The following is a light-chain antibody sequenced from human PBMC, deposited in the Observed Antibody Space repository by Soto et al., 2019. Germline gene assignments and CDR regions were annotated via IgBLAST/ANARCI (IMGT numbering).Light chain of an antibody. J-gene: IGKJ5*01. CDR2: GAS. V-gene: IGKV3-20*01. Sequence: EIVLPQSPGTLSLSPGERATLSCRASQSVSSSYLAWYQQKPSQAPRLLIFGASNRATGIPDRFSGSGSGTDFTLTISRLEPEDFAVYYCQQYGSSPSTFGQGTRLEIK. CDR1: QSVSSSY. CDR3: QQYGSSPST.